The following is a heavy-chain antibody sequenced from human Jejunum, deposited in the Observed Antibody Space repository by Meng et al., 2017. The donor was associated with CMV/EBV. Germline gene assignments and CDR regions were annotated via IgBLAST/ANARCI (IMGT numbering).Heavy chain of an antibody. CDR2: ISCYNGDT. CDR1: GYTFTHHG. CDR3: ARDPSNTSGRYAYFDY. Sequence: QLWLMPPGAWVKKPGASVMVSCKASGYTFTHHGISWIQQAPGQGLEWMGWISCYNGDTNYAQKLQGRVTMTTDTSTNTAYMDLRGLRSDDTAVYYCARDPSNTSGRYAYFDYWGQGTLVTVSS. V-gene: IGHV1-18*01. J-gene: IGHJ4*02. D-gene: IGHD6-19*01.